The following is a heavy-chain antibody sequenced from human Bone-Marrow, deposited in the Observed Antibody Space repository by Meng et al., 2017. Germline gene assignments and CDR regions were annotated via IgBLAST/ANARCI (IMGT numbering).Heavy chain of an antibody. CDR2: ISGSGGST. V-gene: IGHV3-23*01. CDR1: GFTFDDYA. CDR3: AKISQTMVRGGDY. Sequence: GESLKISCVASGFTFDDYAMHWVRQAPGKGLEWVSAISGSGGSTYYADSVKGRFTISRDNSKNTLYLQMNSLRAEDTAVYYCAKISQTMVRGGDYWGQGTLVTVSS. D-gene: IGHD3-10*01. J-gene: IGHJ4*02.